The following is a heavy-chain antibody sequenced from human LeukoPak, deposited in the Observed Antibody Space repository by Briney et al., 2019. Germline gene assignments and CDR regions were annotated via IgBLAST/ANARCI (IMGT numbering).Heavy chain of an antibody. CDR3: ARDMSVLRYFDWLLRALGFDY. D-gene: IGHD3-9*01. J-gene: IGHJ4*02. CDR2: INPNSDGT. CDR1: GYTFTGYY. Sequence: ASVKVSCKASGYTFTGYYMHWVRQAPGQGLEWVGWINPNSDGTNYAQKFQGRVTMTKDTSISTAYMELSRLRSDDTAVYYCARDMSVLRYFDWLLRALGFDYWGQGNLVTVS. V-gene: IGHV1-2*02.